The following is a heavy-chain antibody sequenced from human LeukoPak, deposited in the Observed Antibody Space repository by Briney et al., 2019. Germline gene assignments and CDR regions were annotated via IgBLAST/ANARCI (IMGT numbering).Heavy chain of an antibody. Sequence: ASVKVSCKPSGYTFTSDGISWVRQAAGQGLEWMGWISAYNGNTNYAQRLQGRVTMTTDTSTRTAYMELRSLRSDDTAVYYCAREGLVAATLPDYWGQGTLVTVSS. V-gene: IGHV1-18*01. J-gene: IGHJ4*02. CDR1: GYTFTSDG. CDR2: ISAYNGNT. CDR3: AREGLVAATLPDY. D-gene: IGHD2-15*01.